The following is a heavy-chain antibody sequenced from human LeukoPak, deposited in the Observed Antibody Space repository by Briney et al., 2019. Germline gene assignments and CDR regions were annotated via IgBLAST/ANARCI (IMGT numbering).Heavy chain of an antibody. Sequence: GGSLRLSCAASGFTFDDYAMHWVRQAPGKGLEWVSGISWNSGSIGYADSVKGRFTISRDNAKNSLCLQMNSLRAEDTALYYCAKVSSYGNFDLWGRGTLVTVSS. D-gene: IGHD5-18*01. CDR2: ISWNSGSI. CDR3: AKVSSYGNFDL. V-gene: IGHV3-9*01. J-gene: IGHJ2*01. CDR1: GFTFDDYA.